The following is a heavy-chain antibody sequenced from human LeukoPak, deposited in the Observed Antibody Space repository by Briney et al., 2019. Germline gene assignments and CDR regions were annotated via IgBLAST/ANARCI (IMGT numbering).Heavy chain of an antibody. J-gene: IGHJ4*02. CDR1: GFTFSSYS. Sequence: GGSLRLSCAGSGFTFSSYSMNWVRQAPGKGLEWVSYISSSSSNIYYADSVKGRFTISRDNAKNSLYLQMNSLRAEDTAVYYCARDKWELVLWGQGTLVTVSS. V-gene: IGHV3-48*04. CDR3: ARDKWELVL. D-gene: IGHD1-26*01. CDR2: ISSSSSNI.